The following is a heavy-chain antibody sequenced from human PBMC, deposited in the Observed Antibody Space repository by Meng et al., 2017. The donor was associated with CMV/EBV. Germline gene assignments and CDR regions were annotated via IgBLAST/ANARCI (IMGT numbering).Heavy chain of an antibody. CDR2: IKQDGSEK. J-gene: IGHJ4*02. CDR1: GFTFSSYW. V-gene: IGHV3-7*01. D-gene: IGHD5-12*01. Sequence: GESLKISCAASGFTFSSYWMSWVRQAPGKGLEWVANIKQDGSEKYYVDSVKGRFTISRDNAKNSLYLQMNSLRAEDTAVYYCARERTYLRGYSGYDFRYFDYWGQGTLVTVS. CDR3: ARERTYLRGYSGYDFRYFDY.